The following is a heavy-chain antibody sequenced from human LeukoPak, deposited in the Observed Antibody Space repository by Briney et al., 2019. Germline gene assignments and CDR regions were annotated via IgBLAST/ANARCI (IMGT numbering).Heavy chain of an antibody. CDR3: AKEIWPTVTTPGWTYFDY. D-gene: IGHD4-17*01. Sequence: PGGSLRLSCAASGFTFNSYSMHWVRQAPGKGLEWVTAISDDETYKFYADSVKGRFTISRDNSKNTLYLQMNSLRAEDTAVYYCAKEIWPTVTTPGWTYFDYWGQGALVTVSS. J-gene: IGHJ4*02. CDR2: ISDDETYK. V-gene: IGHV3-30-3*01. CDR1: GFTFNSYS.